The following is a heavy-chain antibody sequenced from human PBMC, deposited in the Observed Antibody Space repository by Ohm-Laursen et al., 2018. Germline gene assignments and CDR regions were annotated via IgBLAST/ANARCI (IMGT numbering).Heavy chain of an antibody. CDR1: GFTFADYA. CDR3: AKDAYGFFDY. J-gene: IGHJ4*02. Sequence: SLRLSCAASGFTFADYAMHWVRQAPGTGLEWVAVISYDGSNKYYADSVKGRFTISRDNSKNTLYLQMNSLRAEDTAVYYCAKDAYGFFDYWGQGTLVTVSS. CDR2: ISYDGSNK. D-gene: IGHD4-17*01. V-gene: IGHV3-30*18.